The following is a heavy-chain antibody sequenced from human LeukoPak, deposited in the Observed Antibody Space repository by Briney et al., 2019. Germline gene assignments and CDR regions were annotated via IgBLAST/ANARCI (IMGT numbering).Heavy chain of an antibody. CDR1: GGSFSSGSYY. CDR2: IYTSGST. D-gene: IGHD6-13*01. J-gene: IGHJ4*02. CDR3: ARGGGSWYRYYFDY. Sequence: SETLSLTCTVSGGSFSSGSYYWSWLRQPAGMGLEWIGRIYTSGSTNYNPSLKSRVTISVDTSKNQFSLKLSSVTAADTAVYYCARGGGSWYRYYFDYWGQGTLVTVSS. V-gene: IGHV4-61*02.